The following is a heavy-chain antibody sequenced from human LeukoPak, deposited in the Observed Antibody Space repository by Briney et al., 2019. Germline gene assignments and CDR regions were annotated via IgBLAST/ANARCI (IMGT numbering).Heavy chain of an antibody. Sequence: ASVKVSCKASGYTFTGYYMHWVRQAPGQGLEWMGWINPNSGGTNYAQKFQGRVTMTRDTSISTAYMEPSRLRSDDTAVYYCARPPRRYCSGGSCYFDYWGQGTLVTVSS. CDR1: GYTFTGYY. V-gene: IGHV1-2*02. CDR3: ARPPRRYCSGGSCYFDY. D-gene: IGHD2-15*01. J-gene: IGHJ4*02. CDR2: INPNSGGT.